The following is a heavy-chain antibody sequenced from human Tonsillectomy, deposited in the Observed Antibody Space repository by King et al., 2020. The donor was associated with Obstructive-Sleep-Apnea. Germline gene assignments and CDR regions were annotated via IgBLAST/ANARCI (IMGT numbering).Heavy chain of an antibody. Sequence: VQLQESGPGLVKPSETLSLTCTVSGYSISSGYYWGWIRQPPGKGLEWIGSIYHSGSTYYNPSLKSRVTISVDTPKNQFSLKLSSVTAADTAVYYCARGHSSSWYDNWFDPWGQGTLVTVSS. CDR3: ARGHSSSWYDNWFDP. D-gene: IGHD6-13*01. CDR1: GYSISSGYY. CDR2: IYHSGST. J-gene: IGHJ5*02. V-gene: IGHV4-38-2*02.